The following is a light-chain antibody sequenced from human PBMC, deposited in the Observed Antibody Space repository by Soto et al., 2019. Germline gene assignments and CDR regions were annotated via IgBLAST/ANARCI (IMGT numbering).Light chain of an antibody. CDR1: QGISNY. J-gene: IGKJ1*01. Sequence: VVWMTQSPSLLSASTGDRVTISCRMSQGISNYLAWYQQKPGKAPELLIYAASTLPSGVPSRFSGSGSGTDFTLTISCLQSEDFATDYCQQYYSCPRTFGQGTKVEIK. V-gene: IGKV1D-8*03. CDR2: AAS. CDR3: QQYYSCPRT.